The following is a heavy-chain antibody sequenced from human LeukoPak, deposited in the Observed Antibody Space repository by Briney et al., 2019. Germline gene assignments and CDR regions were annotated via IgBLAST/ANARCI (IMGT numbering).Heavy chain of an antibody. CDR3: ARETYCAADCYSGFDF. Sequence: SETLSLTCSVSGGAISRYYWSWIRQPPGKGLEWIGYIYYSGSTNYNPSLKSRVTISVDTSKNQFSLKLSSVTAADTAVYYCARETYCAADCYSGFDFWGQGTLVTVSS. J-gene: IGHJ4*02. CDR2: IYYSGST. V-gene: IGHV4-59*01. D-gene: IGHD2-21*02. CDR1: GGAISRYY.